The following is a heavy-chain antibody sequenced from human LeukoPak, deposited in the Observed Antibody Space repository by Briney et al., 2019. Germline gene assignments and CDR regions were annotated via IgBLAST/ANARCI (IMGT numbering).Heavy chain of an antibody. CDR3: ARGQLRLSN. D-gene: IGHD6-25*01. Sequence: SETLSVTCAVYGGSFNGYYWTWIRQPPGKGLEWIGEINHSGSTDYNPSLKSRVTISVDTSKNQFSLKLNSVTAADTAVYYCARGQLRLSNWGQGTLVTVSS. V-gene: IGHV4-34*01. J-gene: IGHJ4*02. CDR1: GGSFNGYY. CDR2: INHSGST.